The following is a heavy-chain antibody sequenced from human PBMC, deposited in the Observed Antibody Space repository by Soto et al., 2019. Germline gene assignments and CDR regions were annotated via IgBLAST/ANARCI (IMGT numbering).Heavy chain of an antibody. CDR1: GFTFSDHY. Sequence: GGSLRLSCAASGFTFSDHYMDWVRQAPGKGLEWVGRTRNKANSYTTEYAASVKGRFTISRDDSKNSLYLQMNSLKTEDTAVYYCARVAGLWFGELYADYWGQGTLVTVSS. CDR2: TRNKANSYTT. CDR3: ARVAGLWFGELYADY. J-gene: IGHJ4*02. V-gene: IGHV3-72*01. D-gene: IGHD3-10*01.